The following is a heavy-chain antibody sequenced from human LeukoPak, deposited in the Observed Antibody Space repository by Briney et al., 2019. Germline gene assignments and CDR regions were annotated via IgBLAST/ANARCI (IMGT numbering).Heavy chain of an antibody. CDR1: GFTFRSYS. V-gene: IGHV3-21*01. CDR2: ISSSSSYI. D-gene: IGHD3-16*02. CDR3: ARVMITFGGVIYYFDY. Sequence: GGSLRLSCAASGFTFRSYSMNWVRQAPGKGLEWVSSISSSSSYIYYADSVKGRFTISRDNAKNSLYLQMNSLRAEDTAVYYCARVMITFGGVIYYFDYWGQGTLVTVSS. J-gene: IGHJ4*02.